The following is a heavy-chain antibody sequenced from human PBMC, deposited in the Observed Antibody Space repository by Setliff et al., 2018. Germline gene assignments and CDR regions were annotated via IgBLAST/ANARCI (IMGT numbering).Heavy chain of an antibody. CDR2: TYYGGST. CDR3: ARYVVTFDY. V-gene: IGHV4-39*07. D-gene: IGHD2-21*02. J-gene: IGHJ4*02. Sequence: PSETLSLTCTVSGASISGNSYYWAWIRQPPGKGLEWIASTYYGGSTNYNPSLKSRVTISVDTSKNQFSLKLSSVTAADTAVYYCARYVVTFDYWGQGTLVTVSS. CDR1: GASISGNSYY.